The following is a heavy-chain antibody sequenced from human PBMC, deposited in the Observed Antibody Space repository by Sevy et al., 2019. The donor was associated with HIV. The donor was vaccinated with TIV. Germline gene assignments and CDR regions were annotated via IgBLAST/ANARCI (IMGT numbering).Heavy chain of an antibody. Sequence: GGSLRLSCAASGFIFGSYAMSWVRQAPGKGLEWVSTISGHGGSTYYADSVKGRFTISRDNSKNTLDLQMNSLRAEDTAVYYCAGGFWSGFDYWGQGTLVTVSS. V-gene: IGHV3-23*01. D-gene: IGHD3-3*01. J-gene: IGHJ4*02. CDR1: GFIFGSYA. CDR2: ISGHGGST. CDR3: AGGFWSGFDY.